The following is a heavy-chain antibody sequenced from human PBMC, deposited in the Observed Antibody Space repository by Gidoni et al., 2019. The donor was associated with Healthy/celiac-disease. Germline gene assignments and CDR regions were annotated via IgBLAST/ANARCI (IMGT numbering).Heavy chain of an antibody. CDR3: ARSSESWFGP. CDR1: GDNVSSYSAA. J-gene: IGHJ5*02. CDR2: TYYRSKWYD. D-gene: IGHD3-3*01. Sequence: VQLQQSGPGLVKPSQTPSLTCAISGDNVSSYSAAWNWIRQSPAGGLEWLGRTYYRSKWYDDYAVSVKSRISIIPDTSKNQFSLQLNSVTPEDTAVYYCARSSESWFGPWGQGTLVTVSS. V-gene: IGHV6-1*01.